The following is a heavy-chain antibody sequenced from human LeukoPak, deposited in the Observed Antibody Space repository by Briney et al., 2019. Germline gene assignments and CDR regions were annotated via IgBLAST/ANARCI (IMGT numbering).Heavy chain of an antibody. J-gene: IGHJ4*02. D-gene: IGHD5-24*01. CDR2: IKEDGGEK. Sequence: GGSLRLSCAASGFTFSSYWMSWVRQAPGTGLEWVAQIKEDGGEKYYVDSVKGRFTISRDNAKNSLYLQMDSLRAEDTAVYYCARDTGYNTFDYWGQGTLVTVSS. CDR3: ARDTGYNTFDY. V-gene: IGHV3-7*01. CDR1: GFTFSSYW.